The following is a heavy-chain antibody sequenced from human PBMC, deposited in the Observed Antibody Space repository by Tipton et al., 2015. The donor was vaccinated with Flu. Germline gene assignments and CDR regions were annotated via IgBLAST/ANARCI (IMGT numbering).Heavy chain of an antibody. D-gene: IGHD5-18*01. CDR3: ARAKAAMGTNWFDP. V-gene: IGHV1-2*06. J-gene: IGHJ5*02. CDR1: GYTFTGYY. CDR2: INPNSGGT. Sequence: QLVQSGAEVKKPGASVKVSCKASGYTFTGYYMHWVRQAPGQGLEWMGRINPNSGGTNYAQKFQGRVTMTRDTSISTAYMELSRLRSDDTAVYYCARAKAAMGTNWFDPWGQGTLVTVSS.